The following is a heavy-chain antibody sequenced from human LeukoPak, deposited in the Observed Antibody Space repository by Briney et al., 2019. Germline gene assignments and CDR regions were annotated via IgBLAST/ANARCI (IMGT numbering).Heavy chain of an antibody. J-gene: IGHJ4*02. CDR1: GYSISSGYY. CDR3: AEFVFF. Sequence: SETLSLTCTVSGYSISSGYYWGWIRQPPGKGLEWIGSTHYSGSTYSNPSLEGRVTISMDTSKNQFSLTLTSVTAADTAVYYCAEFVFFWGQGILVTVSS. D-gene: IGHD3-3*01. CDR2: THYSGST. V-gene: IGHV4-38-2*02.